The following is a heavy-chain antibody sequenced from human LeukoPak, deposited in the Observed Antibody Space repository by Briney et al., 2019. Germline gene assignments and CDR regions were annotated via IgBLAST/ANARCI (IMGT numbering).Heavy chain of an antibody. V-gene: IGHV4-59*01. Sequence: SETLSLTCTVSGGSISSYYWSWLRQPPGKGLEWIGYIYYSGSTNYNPSLKSRVTISVDTSKNQFSLKLSSVTAADTAVYYCASTGVYWYFDLWGRGTLVTVSS. D-gene: IGHD4-11*01. CDR1: GGSISSYY. CDR3: ASTGVYWYFDL. J-gene: IGHJ2*01. CDR2: IYYSGST.